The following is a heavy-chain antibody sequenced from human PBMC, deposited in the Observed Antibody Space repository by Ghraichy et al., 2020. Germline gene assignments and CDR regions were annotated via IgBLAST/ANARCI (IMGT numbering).Heavy chain of an antibody. CDR2: IKKDGSEK. CDR3: ARDLGSGWYFDY. CDR1: GFIFSGYW. J-gene: IGHJ4*02. Sequence: RGSLRLSCAASGFIFSGYWMSWVRQAPGKGLEWVANIKKDGSEKYYVDSVKGRFTISRDNAKNSLYLQMNSLRAEDTAVYYCARDLGSGWYFDYWGQGTLVTVSS. V-gene: IGHV3-7*01. D-gene: IGHD6-19*01.